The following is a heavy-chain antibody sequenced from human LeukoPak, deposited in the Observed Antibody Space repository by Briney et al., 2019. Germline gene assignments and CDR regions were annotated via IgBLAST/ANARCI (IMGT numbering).Heavy chain of an antibody. CDR3: ARDLDIVVENWFDS. D-gene: IGHD2-2*03. CDR1: GGSISSYY. Sequence: SETLSLTCTVSGGSISSYYWSWIRQPAGKGLEWIGRIYTSGSTNYNPSLKSRVTMSVDTSKNQFSLKLSSVTAADTAVYYCARDLDIVVENWFDSWGQGTLVTVSS. V-gene: IGHV4-4*07. J-gene: IGHJ5*01. CDR2: IYTSGST.